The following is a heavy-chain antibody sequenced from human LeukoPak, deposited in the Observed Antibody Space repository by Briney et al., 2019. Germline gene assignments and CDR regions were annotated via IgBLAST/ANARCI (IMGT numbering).Heavy chain of an antibody. CDR1: GGSISSGGYY. J-gene: IGHJ6*02. V-gene: IGHV4-31*03. Sequence: PSETLSLTCTVSGGSISSGGYYWSWIRQHPGKGLEWIGYIYYSGSTYYNPSLKSRVTISVDTSKNQFSLKLSSVTAADTAVYYCARTGDSSGYYYYYGMDVWGQGTTVTVSS. D-gene: IGHD3-22*01. CDR3: ARTGDSSGYYYYYGMDV. CDR2: IYYSGST.